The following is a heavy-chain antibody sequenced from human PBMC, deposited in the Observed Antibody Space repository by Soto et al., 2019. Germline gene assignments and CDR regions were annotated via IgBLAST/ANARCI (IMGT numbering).Heavy chain of an antibody. J-gene: IGHJ4*02. D-gene: IGHD6-19*01. CDR3: ARGGSTGWFYFDF. V-gene: IGHV3-23*01. Sequence: GWSLRLSCAASGFTFKSYAMNWVRQAPGKGLEWVASTPGSGGSSYYADSVKGRFTISRDKSKNTLYLDLNSLKAEDTAMYYCARGGSTGWFYFDFWGQGT. CDR2: TPGSGGSS. CDR1: GFTFKSYA.